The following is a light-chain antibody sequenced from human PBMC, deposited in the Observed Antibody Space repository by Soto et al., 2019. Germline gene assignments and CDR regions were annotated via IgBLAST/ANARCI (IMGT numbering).Light chain of an antibody. J-gene: IGLJ2*01. V-gene: IGLV1-44*01. CDR2: GDN. CDR3: AAWDGSLNNVL. CDR1: GSSIGTNT. Sequence: QSVLTQPPSASGPPGQRVTISCSGGGSSIGTNTVNWYRQLPGTAPKLVIFGDNQRPSGVPDRFSGSKSGTSASLAISGLQSEDEADYYCAAWDGSLNNVLFGGGTKLTVL.